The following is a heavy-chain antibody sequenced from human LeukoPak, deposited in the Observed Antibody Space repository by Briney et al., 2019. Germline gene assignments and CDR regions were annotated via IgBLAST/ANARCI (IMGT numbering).Heavy chain of an antibody. CDR1: GASMFSHY. V-gene: IGHV4-59*11. D-gene: IGHD3-22*01. J-gene: IGHJ4*02. Sequence: SETLSLTCTVSGASMFSHYGSWIRQTPGKGLEWIGKIYLVDATTKYNPSLGGRVNISVDTSRNQFSLHLSHVTAADTAVYYCARSGGSSAYYSFWGQGTLVTVSS. CDR2: IYLVDATT. CDR3: ARSGGSSAYYSF.